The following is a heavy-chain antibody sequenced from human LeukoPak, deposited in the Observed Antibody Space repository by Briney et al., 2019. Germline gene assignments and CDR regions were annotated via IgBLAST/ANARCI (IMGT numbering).Heavy chain of an antibody. CDR2: ISGSGGST. CDR1: GFTFSSQT. V-gene: IGHV3-23*01. CDR3: AKDPLGYCTNGVCY. Sequence: GGSLRLSCAASGFTFSSQTMSWVRQAPGKGLEWVSAISGSGGSTYYADSVKGRFTISRDNSKNTLYLQMNSLRAEDTAVYYCAKDPLGYCTNGVCYWGQGTLVTVSS. D-gene: IGHD2-8*01. J-gene: IGHJ4*02.